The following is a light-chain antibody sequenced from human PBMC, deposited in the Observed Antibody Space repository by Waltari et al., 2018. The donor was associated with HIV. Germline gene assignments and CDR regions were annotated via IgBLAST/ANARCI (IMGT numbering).Light chain of an antibody. CDR3: QQSDSFPRN. V-gene: IGKV1-12*01. CDR2: AAS. CDR1: QDINRW. Sequence: DIQMTQSPSSVSASVGARVTITCRASQDINRWLAWYQQKPGRAPKLLIYAASRLQSGVPSRCTGSGSGTDFTLNISSLQPEDFATYYCQQSDSFPRNFGPGTRLEI. J-gene: IGKJ5*01.